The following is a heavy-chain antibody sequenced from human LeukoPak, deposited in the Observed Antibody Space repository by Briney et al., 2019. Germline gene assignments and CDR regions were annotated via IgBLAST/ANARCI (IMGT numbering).Heavy chain of an antibody. V-gene: IGHV3-74*01. CDR3: AKDTGYGDYEGGDPRWFDP. D-gene: IGHD4-17*01. CDR2: INIDGSNT. CDR1: GFTFSRYW. Sequence: GGSLRLSCAASGFTFSRYWMHWVRQAPGKGLVWVSRINIDGSNTTYADSVKGRFTISRDNSKNTLYLQMNSLRAEDTAVYYCAKDTGYGDYEGGDPRWFDPWGQGTLVTVSS. J-gene: IGHJ5*02.